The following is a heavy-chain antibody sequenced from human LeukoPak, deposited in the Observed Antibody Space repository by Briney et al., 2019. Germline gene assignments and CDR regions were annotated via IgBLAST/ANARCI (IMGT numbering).Heavy chain of an antibody. D-gene: IGHD3-10*01. CDR2: ISYDGSNK. Sequence: GRSLRLSCAASGFTFSSYAMHWVRQAPGKGLEWVAVISYDGSNKYYADSVKGRFTISRDNSKNTLYLQMNSLRAEDTAVYYCAREVLYAVDYWGQGTLVTVSS. CDR1: GFTFSSYA. CDR3: AREVLYAVDY. V-gene: IGHV3-30-3*01. J-gene: IGHJ4*02.